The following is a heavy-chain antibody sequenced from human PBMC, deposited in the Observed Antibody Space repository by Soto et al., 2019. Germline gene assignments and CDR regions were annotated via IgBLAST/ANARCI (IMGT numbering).Heavy chain of an antibody. V-gene: IGHV3-23*01. CDR3: AKINWGVTKYNWFDP. CDR1: GFTFSSYA. J-gene: IGHJ5*02. Sequence: GGSLRLSCAASGFTFSSYAMSWVRQAPGKGLEWVSAISGSGGSTYYADSVKGRFTISRDNSKNTLYLQMNSLRAEDTAVYYCAKINWGVTKYNWFDPWGQGTLVTVSS. D-gene: IGHD7-27*01. CDR2: ISGSGGST.